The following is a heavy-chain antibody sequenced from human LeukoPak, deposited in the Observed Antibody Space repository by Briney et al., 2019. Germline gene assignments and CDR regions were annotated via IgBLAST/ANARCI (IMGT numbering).Heavy chain of an antibody. J-gene: IGHJ3*02. Sequence: GGSLRLSCAASGFTFSSYAMSWVRQAPGKGLEWVSAISGSGVSTYYADSVKGRFTIPRDNSKNTLYLQMNSLRAEDTAVYYCAKVKFGGDGAFDIWGQGTMVTVSS. CDR3: AKVKFGGDGAFDI. V-gene: IGHV3-23*01. D-gene: IGHD4-17*01. CDR2: ISGSGVST. CDR1: GFTFSSYA.